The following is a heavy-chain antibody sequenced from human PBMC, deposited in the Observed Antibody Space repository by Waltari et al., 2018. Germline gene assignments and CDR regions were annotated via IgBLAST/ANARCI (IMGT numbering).Heavy chain of an antibody. V-gene: IGHV5-51*07. CDR3: ARLYCGGDCYSLFGWFDP. D-gene: IGHD2-21*01. Sequence: QLVQSGAEVKKPGESLKISCKASGYSFSKYWIGWVHQMPGEGPEWMGIIYPGDSDTRYSPSFQGQVTISADNSISTAYLQWSSLKASDTAMYYCARLYCGGDCYSLFGWFDPWGQGTLVTVSS. CDR1: GYSFSKYW. J-gene: IGHJ5*02. CDR2: IYPGDSDT.